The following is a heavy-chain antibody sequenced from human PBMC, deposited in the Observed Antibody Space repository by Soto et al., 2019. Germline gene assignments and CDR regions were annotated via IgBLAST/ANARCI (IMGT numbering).Heavy chain of an antibody. V-gene: IGHV3-30*18. CDR1: GFTFVSYG. J-gene: IGHJ3*02. CDR3: AKLRLTFYYDSSGYYSDAFDI. D-gene: IGHD3-22*01. Sequence: GGSPRLSCAASGFTFVSYGIHFFRHSPFKWLEWVALISYDGSDKYYGDSVKGRFTISRDNSENTLYLQMSSLRVDDTAVYYCAKLRLTFYYDSSGYYSDAFDIWGQGTMVTVS. CDR2: ISYDGSDK.